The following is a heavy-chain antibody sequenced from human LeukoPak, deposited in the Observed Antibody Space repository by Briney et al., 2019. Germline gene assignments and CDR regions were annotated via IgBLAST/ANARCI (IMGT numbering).Heavy chain of an antibody. CDR3: ARYVVYGSGKYYFDY. CDR1: GGSFSSSNYY. V-gene: IGHV4-39*01. CDR2: INYSGST. D-gene: IGHD3-10*01. Sequence: SETLSLTCTVSGGSFSSSNYYWGWIRQPPGKGLEWIASINYSGSTYYNPSLKSRVTISVDTSENQFSLKLSSVTAADTAVYYCARYVVYGSGKYYFDYWGQGTLVTVSS. J-gene: IGHJ4*02.